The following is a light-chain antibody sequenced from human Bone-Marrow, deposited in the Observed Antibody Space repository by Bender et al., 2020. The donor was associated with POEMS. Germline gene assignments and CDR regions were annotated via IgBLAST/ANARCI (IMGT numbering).Light chain of an antibody. J-gene: IGLJ2*01. V-gene: IGLV2-11*01. CDR3: CSYAGSNTLV. CDR2: SNT. Sequence: QTTLTQPASVSGSPGQSITISCTGSSSDVAGYHYVSWYQQLPGTAPKLLIHSNTQRPSGVPDRFSGSKSGTSASLAISGLQSEDEADYHCCSYAGSNTLVFGGGTKVTVL. CDR1: SSDVAGYHY.